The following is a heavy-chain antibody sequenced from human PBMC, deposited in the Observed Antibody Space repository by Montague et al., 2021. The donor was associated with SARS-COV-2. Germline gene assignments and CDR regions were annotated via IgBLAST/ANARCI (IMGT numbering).Heavy chain of an antibody. V-gene: IGHV4-59*01. D-gene: IGHD1-14*01. Sequence: SETLSLTCTVSGGSISSYYWSWIRQPPGTGLELIGYIYYSGSTNYNPSLTSRVTISVDTSKNQFSLKLSSVTAADTAVYYCARTPGQSAGDAFDIWGQGTMVTVSS. J-gene: IGHJ3*02. CDR1: GGSISSYY. CDR2: IYYSGST. CDR3: ARTPGQSAGDAFDI.